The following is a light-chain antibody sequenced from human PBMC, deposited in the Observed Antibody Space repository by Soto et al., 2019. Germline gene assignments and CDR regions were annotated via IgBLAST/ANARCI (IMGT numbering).Light chain of an antibody. CDR3: QQYNKYSWT. J-gene: IGKJ1*01. CDR2: HAS. CDR1: QSINNW. V-gene: IGKV1-5*01. Sequence: DIQMTQSPSTLSASVGDRVTITCRASQSINNWLAWYQQKPGKAPKLLIYHASNLEGGFPSRFSGSGSGTEFTLTISSLQPDDFATYYCQQYNKYSWTFGQGTKVEIK.